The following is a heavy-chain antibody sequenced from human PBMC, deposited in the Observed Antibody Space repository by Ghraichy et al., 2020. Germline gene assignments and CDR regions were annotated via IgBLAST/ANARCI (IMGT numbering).Heavy chain of an antibody. D-gene: IGHD3-10*01. V-gene: IGHV4-30-2*01. Sequence: SQTLSLTCAVSGGSGGSISSGGYSWNWVRQPPGKDLEWIGCIYETGNTYYNPSLESRVTVSGDASKNQFSLRLISVTAADTAVYYCARGAAGKDLDFWGQGILVIVSS. CDR1: GGSGGSISSGGYS. CDR2: IYETGNT. J-gene: IGHJ4*02. CDR3: ARGAAGKDLDF.